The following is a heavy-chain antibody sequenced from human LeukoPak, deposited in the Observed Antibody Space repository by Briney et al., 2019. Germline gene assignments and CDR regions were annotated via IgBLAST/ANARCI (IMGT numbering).Heavy chain of an antibody. CDR1: GFTFSSYG. J-gene: IGHJ4*02. Sequence: SGGSLRLSCAASGFTFSSYGIHWVRQAPGKGLEWVTFISYDGSNKYHADSVKGRFTISRDNSKNTLYLQMKSLRADDTAVYYCARGPVTTFGYWGQGTLVTVSS. CDR3: ARGPVTTFGY. D-gene: IGHD4-17*01. CDR2: ISYDGSNK. V-gene: IGHV3-30*12.